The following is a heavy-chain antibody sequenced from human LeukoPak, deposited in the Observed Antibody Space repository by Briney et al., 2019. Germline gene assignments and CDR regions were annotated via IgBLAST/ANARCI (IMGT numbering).Heavy chain of an antibody. CDR3: ARASGYRSSSDWFDP. J-gene: IGHJ5*02. CDR2: IYYTGST. D-gene: IGHD6-6*01. CDR1: GGSISSSNYY. V-gene: IGHV4-39*01. Sequence: PSQTLSLTCTVSGGSISSSNYYWAWIRQPPGKGLEWIGTIYYTGSTHYNPSLKSRITISVDTSKNQFSLKLSSVTAADTAVYYCARASGYRSSSDWFDPWGQGNRVTVSS.